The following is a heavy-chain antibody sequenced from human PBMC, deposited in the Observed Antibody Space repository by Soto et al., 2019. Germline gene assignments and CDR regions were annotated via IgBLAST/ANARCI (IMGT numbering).Heavy chain of an antibody. D-gene: IGHD3-22*01. Sequence: SETLSLTCTVSGGSINSYYWNWIRQPPGKGLEWVGYIYYSGSTNYNPSLKSRVTTSIDTSNNQFALNLSSLTAADTAVYYCARVRHDSSGYYFDDWGQGTLVTVSS. V-gene: IGHV4-59*01. CDR3: ARVRHDSSGYYFDD. CDR2: IYYSGST. CDR1: GGSINSYY. J-gene: IGHJ4*02.